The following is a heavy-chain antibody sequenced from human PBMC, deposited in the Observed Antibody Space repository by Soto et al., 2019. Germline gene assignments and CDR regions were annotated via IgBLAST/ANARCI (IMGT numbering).Heavy chain of an antibody. V-gene: IGHV1-46*01. CDR1: GYTFTSYY. Sequence: VKVSCKASGYTFTSYYMHWVRQAPGQGLEWMGIINPSGGSTSYAQKFQGRVTMTRDTSTSTVYMELSSLRSEDTAVYYCAREPPICSSTSCYNAYYYYGMDVWGQGTTVTVSS. CDR2: INPSGGST. CDR3: AREPPICSSTSCYNAYYYYGMDV. D-gene: IGHD2-2*01. J-gene: IGHJ6*02.